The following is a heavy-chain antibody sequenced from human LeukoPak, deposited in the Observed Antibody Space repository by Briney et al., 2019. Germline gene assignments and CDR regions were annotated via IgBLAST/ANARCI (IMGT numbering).Heavy chain of an antibody. CDR1: GYTFTSYD. Sequence: GASVKVSCKASGYTFTSYDINWVRQATGQGLEWMGWMNPNSGNTGYAQKFQGRVTMTRNTSISTAYMELSSLRSEDTAVYYCARDRPRDYGFDYWGQGTLVTVSS. V-gene: IGHV1-8*01. CDR3: ARDRPRDYGFDY. J-gene: IGHJ4*02. CDR2: MNPNSGNT. D-gene: IGHD4-17*01.